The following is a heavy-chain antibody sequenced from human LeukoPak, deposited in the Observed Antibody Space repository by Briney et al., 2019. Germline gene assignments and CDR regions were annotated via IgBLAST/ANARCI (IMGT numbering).Heavy chain of an antibody. J-gene: IGHJ6*03. D-gene: IGHD5-12*01. Sequence: GASVKVSCKASGYTFTNYGISWVRQAPGQGLEWMGWISAYNGNTNYAQKLQGRVTMTTHTSTSTAYMELRSLRSDDTAVYYCARPQVGQGGSGYLYYYYYMDVWGKGTTVTVSS. CDR2: ISAYNGNT. CDR1: GYTFTNYG. V-gene: IGHV1-18*01. CDR3: ARPQVGQGGSGYLYYYYYMDV.